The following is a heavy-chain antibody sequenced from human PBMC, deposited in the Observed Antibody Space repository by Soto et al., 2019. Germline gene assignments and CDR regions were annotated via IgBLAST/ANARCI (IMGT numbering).Heavy chain of an antibody. J-gene: IGHJ6*02. Sequence: GVSLRLSCAASGFTVSRNYMSWVRQAPGKGLEWISIIYSAGNTYYADSVKGRFTISRDNSKNPLYLQMNSLGAEDTAVYYCARDFVVGGPTINYYYGMDVWGQGT. CDR3: ARDFVVGGPTINYYYGMDV. CDR2: IYSAGNT. CDR1: GFTVSRNY. D-gene: IGHD1-26*01. V-gene: IGHV3-66*01.